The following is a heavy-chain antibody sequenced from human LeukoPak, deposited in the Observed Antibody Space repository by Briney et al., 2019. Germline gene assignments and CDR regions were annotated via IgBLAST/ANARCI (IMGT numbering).Heavy chain of an antibody. CDR2: IGSDGTAI. CDR1: GFTFESYA. V-gene: IGHV3-23*01. D-gene: IGHD2-2*01. J-gene: IGHJ5*01. CDR3: AKPGLTVPGTRWFDS. Sequence: GGSLRLSCAASGFTFESYAMSWVRQAPGKGLEWVSAIGSDGTAIQYADSVKGRFTISKGNSKNTLYLQMNSLRVEDTAVYYCAKPGLTVPGTRWFDSWGPGIPVTVSS.